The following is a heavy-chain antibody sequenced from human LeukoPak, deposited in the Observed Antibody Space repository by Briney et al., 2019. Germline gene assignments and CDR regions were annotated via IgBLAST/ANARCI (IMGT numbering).Heavy chain of an antibody. V-gene: IGHV3-21*01. CDR2: ISSSSSYI. Sequence: GGLLRFSCTVSGFTFSSYSAKWVGEAPGKGLEWVSSISSSSSYIYHADSVKGRFTISRDNAKNSLYLQMNSLRAEDTAVYYCARGTFDGFDPWGQGILVTVSS. J-gene: IGHJ5*02. CDR1: GFTFSSYS. D-gene: IGHD3-16*01. CDR3: ARGTFDGFDP.